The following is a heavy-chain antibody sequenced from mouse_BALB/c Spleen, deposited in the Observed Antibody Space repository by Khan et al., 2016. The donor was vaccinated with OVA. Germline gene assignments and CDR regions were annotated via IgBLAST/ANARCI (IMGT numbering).Heavy chain of an antibody. CDR3: AREGDGGGLAY. CDR1: GFTFTDYY. CDR2: ISNRGTTT. Sequence: EVELVESGGGFMQPGGSLKLSCATSGFTFTDYYMYWVRQTPEKRLEWVAYISNRGTTTYYPDTVRGRFTISRDNDKNTLYLQMSRLGSDATAISFCAREGDGGGLAYWGQGTLVTVSA. D-gene: IGHD1-1*02. J-gene: IGHJ3*01. V-gene: IGHV5-12*02.